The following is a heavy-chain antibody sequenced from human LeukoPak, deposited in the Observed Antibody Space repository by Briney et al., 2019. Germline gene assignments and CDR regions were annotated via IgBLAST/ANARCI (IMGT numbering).Heavy chain of an antibody. CDR1: GFTFSSYA. CDR3: AKDITWIVVVPGVEYYFDY. V-gene: IGHV3-23*01. CDR2: ISGSGGST. Sequence: GGSLRLSCAASGFTFSSYAMSWVRQAPGKGLEWVSAISGSGGSTYYADSVKGRFTISRDNSKNTLYLQMNSLRAEDTAVYYCAKDITWIVVVPGVEYYFDYWGQGTLVTVSS. D-gene: IGHD3-22*01. J-gene: IGHJ4*02.